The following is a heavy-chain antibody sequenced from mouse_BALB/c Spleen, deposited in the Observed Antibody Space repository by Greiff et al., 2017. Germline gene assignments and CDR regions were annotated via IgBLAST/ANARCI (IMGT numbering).Heavy chain of an antibody. D-gene: IGHD1-1*01. CDR3: ARLDYYYGSSYGYFDV. V-gene: IGHV5-9-3*01. CDR2: ISSGGSYT. CDR1: GFTFSSYA. Sequence: EVKVEESGGGLVKPGGSLKLSCAASGFTFSSYAMSWVRQTPEKRLEWVATISSGGSYTYYPDSVKGRFTISRDNAKNTLYLQMSSLRSEDTAMYYCARLDYYYGSSYGYFDVWGAGTTVTVSS. J-gene: IGHJ1*01.